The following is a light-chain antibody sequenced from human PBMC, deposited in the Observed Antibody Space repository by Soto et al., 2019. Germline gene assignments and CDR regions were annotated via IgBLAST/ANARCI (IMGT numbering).Light chain of an antibody. CDR3: QQSYRTPFT. J-gene: IGKJ3*01. Sequence: DIQLTQSRSSLSASIGDRITITCRTSQSISNDLNWYQQKPGKAPKVLIYAASSLQSGVPSRFSGSESETDFTLTISSLQPGDFATYYCQQSYRTPFTFGPGTKLEI. V-gene: IGKV1-39*01. CDR2: AAS. CDR1: QSISND.